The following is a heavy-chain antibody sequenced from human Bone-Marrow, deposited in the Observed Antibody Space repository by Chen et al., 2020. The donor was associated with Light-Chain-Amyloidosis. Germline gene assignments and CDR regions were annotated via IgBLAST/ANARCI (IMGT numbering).Heavy chain of an antibody. Sequence: QVQLQESGPGLVKPSETLSLTCSVSETSIYAAYWAWIRQPPGKELEWIGYIFYSGSTTYNPSLKRRVTISVDTSTNQFSLKLTSLTTADTAVYYCARVQTVAALNYWGQGTMVTVSS. J-gene: IGHJ4*02. CDR3: ARVQTVAALNY. V-gene: IGHV4-59*01. D-gene: IGHD6-19*01. CDR1: ETSIYAAY. CDR2: IFYSGST.